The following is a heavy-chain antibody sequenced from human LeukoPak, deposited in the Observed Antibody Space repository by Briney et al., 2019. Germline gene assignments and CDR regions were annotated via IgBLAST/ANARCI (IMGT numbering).Heavy chain of an antibody. CDR2: IIPIFGTA. Sequence: WASVKVSCKASGGTFSSYAISWVRQAPGQGLEWMGGIIPIFGTANYAQKFQGRVTITADESTSTAYMELSSLRSEDTAVYYCAQGKGDRKRSHANWFDPWGQGTLVTVSS. CDR1: GGTFSSYA. J-gene: IGHJ5*02. D-gene: IGHD2-21*01. V-gene: IGHV1-69*13. CDR3: AQGKGDRKRSHANWFDP.